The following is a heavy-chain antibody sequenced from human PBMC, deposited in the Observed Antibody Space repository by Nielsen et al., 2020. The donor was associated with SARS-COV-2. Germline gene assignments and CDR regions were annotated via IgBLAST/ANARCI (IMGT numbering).Heavy chain of an antibody. V-gene: IGHV3-23*01. Sequence: GGSLRLSCAASGFTFSSYAMSWVRQAPGKGLEWVSAISGSGGSTYYADSVKGRFTISRDNSKNTLYLQMNSLRAEDTAVYYCARDRRGIVGATGAYYFDYWGQEPWSPSPQ. CDR2: ISGSGGST. D-gene: IGHD1-26*01. CDR3: ARDRRGIVGATGAYYFDY. CDR1: GFTFSSYA. J-gene: IGHJ4*01.